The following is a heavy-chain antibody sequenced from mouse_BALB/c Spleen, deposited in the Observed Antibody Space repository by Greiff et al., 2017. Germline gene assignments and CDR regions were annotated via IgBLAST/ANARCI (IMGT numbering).Heavy chain of an antibody. CDR2: ISSGGST. CDR1: GFTFSSYA. J-gene: IGHJ2*01. Sequence: EVHLVESGGGLVKPGGSLKLSCAASGFTFSSYAMSWVRQTPEKRLEWVASISSGGSTYYPDSVKGRFTISRDNARNILYLQMSSLRSEDTAMYYCAREDYGYFDYWGQGTTLTVSS. V-gene: IGHV5-6-5*01. D-gene: IGHD1-1*02. CDR3: AREDYGYFDY.